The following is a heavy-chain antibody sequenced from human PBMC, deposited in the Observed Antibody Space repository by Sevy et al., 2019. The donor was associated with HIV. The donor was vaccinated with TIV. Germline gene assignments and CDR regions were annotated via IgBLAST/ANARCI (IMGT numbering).Heavy chain of an antibody. CDR3: AKDGFCVGDCYRNWFDP. D-gene: IGHD2-21*02. J-gene: IGHJ5*02. CDR2: ISGSGGST. V-gene: IGHV3-23*01. Sequence: QLGGSLRLSCAASGFTFSSYAMSWVRQAPGKGLEWVSAISGSGGSTYYADSVKGRFTISRDNSKNTLYLQMNSLRAEDTAVYYCAKDGFCVGDCYRNWFDPWGQGTLVTVSS. CDR1: GFTFSSYA.